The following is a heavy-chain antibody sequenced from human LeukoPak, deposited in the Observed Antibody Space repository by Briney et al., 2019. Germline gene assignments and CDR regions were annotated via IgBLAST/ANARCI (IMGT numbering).Heavy chain of an antibody. CDR1: GSTFTSYV. CDR2: ISAYNGNT. J-gene: IGHJ4*02. CDR3: ARGQLTMVHRSGLRYFDY. D-gene: IGHD3-10*01. Sequence: GSSVKVSCTASGSTFTSYVISWVRQSPGQGLEWMGWISAYNGNTNYAQKLQGRVTMTTDTSTSTAYMELRSLRSDDTAVYYCARGQLTMVHRSGLRYFDYWGQGTLVTVSS. V-gene: IGHV1-18*04.